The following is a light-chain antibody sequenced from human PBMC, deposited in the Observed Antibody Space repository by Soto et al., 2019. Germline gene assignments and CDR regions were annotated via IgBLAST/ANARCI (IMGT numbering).Light chain of an antibody. CDR3: LLYDHLPLP. J-gene: IGKJ4*01. CDR2: DAY. Sequence: IQMTQSPSALSASVGDRVIITCQASQDISKYLTWYQHKPGRAPNLLIFDAYNLETGVPSRFSGSGSGTNFTFTISSLQPEDIATYYCLLYDHLPLPFGGGTKVEIK. CDR1: QDISKY. V-gene: IGKV1-33*01.